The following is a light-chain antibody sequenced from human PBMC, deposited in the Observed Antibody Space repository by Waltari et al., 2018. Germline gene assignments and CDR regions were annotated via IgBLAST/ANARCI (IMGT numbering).Light chain of an antibody. V-gene: IGLV2-23*03. CDR2: EGS. CDR3: CSYAGSSTFNWV. Sequence: QSALTQPASVSGSPGQSITISCTGTSSDVGSYNLVSWYQQHPGKATKLMIYEGSKRPSGVSNRFSGSKAGNTASLTISGLQAEDEADYYCCSYAGSSTFNWVFGGGTKLTVL. CDR1: SSDVGSYNL. J-gene: IGLJ3*02.